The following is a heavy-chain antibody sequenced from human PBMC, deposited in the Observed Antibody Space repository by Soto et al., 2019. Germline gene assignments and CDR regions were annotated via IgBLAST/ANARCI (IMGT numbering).Heavy chain of an antibody. Sequence: QITLKESGPTLVKPTQTLMLTCTFSGFSLSTSGVGVGWIRQPPGKALEWLALIYWDDDKRYSPSLKSRLTIVKHTSKYQVVLTMTTVDPVDTATDYGAHSIQILICSGGSCYSHGHGYYFDYWGQGTLVSVSS. CDR3: AHSIQILICSGGSCYSHGHGYYFDY. CDR2: IYWDDDK. J-gene: IGHJ4*02. V-gene: IGHV2-5*02. D-gene: IGHD2-15*01. CDR1: GFSLSTSGVG.